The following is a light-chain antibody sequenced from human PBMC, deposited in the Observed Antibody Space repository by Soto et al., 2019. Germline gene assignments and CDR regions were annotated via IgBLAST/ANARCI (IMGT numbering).Light chain of an antibody. CDR2: GAS. CDR1: QSVNTK. V-gene: IGKV3-15*01. CDR3: QHYVTSLTT. Sequence: EKVMTQSPATLSVSPGERATLSCRASQSVNTKLVWYQQKPGQAPRFLIYGASTRATGIPDRFIGSGSGTDFTLTISRLEPEDFAVYYCQHYVTSLTTFGQGTKVDIK. J-gene: IGKJ1*01.